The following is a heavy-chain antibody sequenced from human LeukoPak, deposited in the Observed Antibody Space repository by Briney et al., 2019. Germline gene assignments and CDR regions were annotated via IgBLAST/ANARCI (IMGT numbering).Heavy chain of an antibody. CDR3: ASGDYMDQ. V-gene: IGHV3-7*01. CDR2: IKQDGSEK. CDR1: GFTFSNYW. D-gene: IGHD3-16*01. Sequence: GGSLRLSCEASGFTFSNYWMSWVRQAPGKGLEWVANIKQDGSEKYSVDHVKGRFTISRDNAKNSLFLQMNSLRGEDTAVYYRASGDYMDQWGQGTLVTVSS. J-gene: IGHJ4*02.